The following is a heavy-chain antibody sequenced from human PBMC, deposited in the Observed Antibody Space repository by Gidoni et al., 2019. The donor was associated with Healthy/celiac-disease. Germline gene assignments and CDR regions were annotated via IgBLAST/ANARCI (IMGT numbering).Heavy chain of an antibody. Sequence: EVQLVESGGGLVETGGCLRLSWSASGFSFSKAWLCGVRQAPGKGLECVGRIKSKTDGGTTYYAAPVKGRFTISRDDSKNTLYLQMNSLKTEDTAVYYCTTSRYGYGDLTYYYYGMDVWGQGTTVTVSS. V-gene: IGHV3-15*01. CDR2: IKSKTDGGTT. CDR1: GFSFSKAW. J-gene: IGHJ6*02. D-gene: IGHD4-17*01. CDR3: TTSRYGYGDLTYYYYGMDV.